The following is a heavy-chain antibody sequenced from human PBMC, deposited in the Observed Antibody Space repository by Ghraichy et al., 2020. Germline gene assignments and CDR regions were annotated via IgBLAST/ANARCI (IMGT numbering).Heavy chain of an antibody. CDR2: INHSGST. J-gene: IGHJ4*02. Sequence: SETLSLTCAVYGGSFSGYYWSWIRQPPGKGLEWIGEINHSGSTNYNPSLKSRVTISVDTSKNQFSLKLSSVTAADTAVYYCARRGTLRYFDWLSPFDYWGQGTLVTVSS. CDR3: ARRGTLRYFDWLSPFDY. CDR1: GGSFSGYY. D-gene: IGHD3-9*01. V-gene: IGHV4-34*01.